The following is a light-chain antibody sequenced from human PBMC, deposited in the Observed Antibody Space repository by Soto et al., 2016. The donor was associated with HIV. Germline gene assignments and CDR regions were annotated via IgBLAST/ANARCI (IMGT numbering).Light chain of an antibody. CDR1: TLRNYY. CDR3: NSRDNSGLHLGV. CDR2: GKN. V-gene: IGLV3-19*01. Sequence: SSELTQDPAVSVALGQTVTITCQGDTLRNYYASWYQQKPGQAPLLVISGKNNRPSGIPDRFSGSHSGHTASLTITAAQAEDDADYYCNSRDNSGLHLGVFGPGTKVTVL. J-gene: IGLJ1*01.